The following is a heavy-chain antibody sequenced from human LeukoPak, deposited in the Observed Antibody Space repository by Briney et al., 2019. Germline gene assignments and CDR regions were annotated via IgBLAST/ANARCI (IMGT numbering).Heavy chain of an antibody. CDR1: GFTFDDYA. D-gene: IGHD6-6*01. V-gene: IGHV3-43D*03. CDR3: ARGSRYLGY. CDR2: ISWDGGST. J-gene: IGHJ4*02. Sequence: PGGSLRLSCAASGFTFDDYAMHWVRQAPGKGLEWVSLISWDGGSTYYADSVKGRFTISRDNAKNSLYLQMNSLRAEDTAVYYCARGSRYLGYWGQGTLVTVSS.